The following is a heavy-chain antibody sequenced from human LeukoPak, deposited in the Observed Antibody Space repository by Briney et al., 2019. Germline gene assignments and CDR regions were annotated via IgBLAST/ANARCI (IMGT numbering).Heavy chain of an antibody. V-gene: IGHV3-53*01. CDR2: IYSGGNT. CDR3: ARARSRAFDI. J-gene: IGHJ3*02. CDR1: GFTVSSNY. D-gene: IGHD2-15*01. Sequence: GGSLRLSCAGSGFTVSSNYMSWVRQAPGKGLEWVSVIYSGGNTYYADSVKGRFTISRDNSKNTLYLQMNSLRAEDTAVYYCARARSRAFDIWGQGTMVTVSS.